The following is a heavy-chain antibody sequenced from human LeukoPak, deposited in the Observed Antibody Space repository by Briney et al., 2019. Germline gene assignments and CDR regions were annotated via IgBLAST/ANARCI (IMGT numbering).Heavy chain of an antibody. J-gene: IGHJ6*04. V-gene: IGHV3-23*01. CDR2: ISGSGGST. Sequence: GRSLRLSCTASGFTFGDYAMSWVRQAPGKGLEWVSAISGSGGSTYYAVSVKGRFTISRDKSKNTLSLQMNILRAEDTAVYYCAKDRHFEGSGSSTWEWDVWGKGTTVTISS. CDR1: GFTFGDYA. D-gene: IGHD3-10*01. CDR3: AKDRHFEGSGSSTWEWDV.